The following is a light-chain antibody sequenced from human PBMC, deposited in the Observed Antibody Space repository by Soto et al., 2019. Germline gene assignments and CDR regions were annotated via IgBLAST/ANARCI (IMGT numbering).Light chain of an antibody. CDR3: RSYTSTNTSVV. J-gene: IGLJ2*01. Sequence: QSALTQPASVSGSPGQSITISCTGTSSDVGGCNCVSWYQQHPGKAPKLMIYDVSNRPSGVSDRFSGTKSGNMASLTISGLQAEDEAEFYCRSYTSTNTSVVFGGGTKLTVL. CDR2: DVS. CDR1: SSDVGGCNC. V-gene: IGLV2-14*03.